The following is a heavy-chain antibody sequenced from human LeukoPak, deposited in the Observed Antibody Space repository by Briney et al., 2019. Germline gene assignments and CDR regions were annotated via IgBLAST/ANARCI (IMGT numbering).Heavy chain of an antibody. Sequence: SGGSLRLSCAASGFTFSSYAMSWVRQAPGKGLEWVSAVSGNTDSTYYADSVKGRFTISRDNSRNMLYLQMNSLRAEDTAVYYCAKASPYYDVLTGFYYYFDYFGQGTLVTVSS. CDR2: VSGNTDST. V-gene: IGHV3-23*01. CDR3: AKASPYYDVLTGFYYYFDY. D-gene: IGHD3-9*01. J-gene: IGHJ4*02. CDR1: GFTFSSYA.